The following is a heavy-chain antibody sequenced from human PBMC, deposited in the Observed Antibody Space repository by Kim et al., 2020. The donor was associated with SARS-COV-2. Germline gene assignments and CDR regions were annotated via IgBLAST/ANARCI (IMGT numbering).Heavy chain of an antibody. CDR2: ISSSSSYI. CDR3: ARDAKLVVVAVTTDYYYGMDV. V-gene: IGHV3-21*01. CDR1: GFTFSSYS. D-gene: IGHD2-15*01. J-gene: IGHJ6*02. Sequence: GGSLRLYCAASGFTFSSYSMNWVRQAPGKGLEWVSSISSSSSYIYYADSVKGRFTMSRDNAKNSLYLQMNSLRAEDTAVYYCARDAKLVVVAVTTDYYYGMDVWGQGTTVTVSS.